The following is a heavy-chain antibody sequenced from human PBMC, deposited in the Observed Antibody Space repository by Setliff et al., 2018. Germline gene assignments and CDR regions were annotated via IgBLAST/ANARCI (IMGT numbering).Heavy chain of an antibody. J-gene: IGHJ4*02. CDR1: GFTFRSYW. CDR3: SRDLQGSGDYVVDY. Sequence: GGSLRLSCAASGFTFRSYWMSWVRQAPGKGLEWVANIKKDGSIKYYLDSVRGRFTISRDNVENSLTLQMNSLRVEDTAVYYCSRDLQGSGDYVVDYWGQGTLVTV. D-gene: IGHD4-17*01. CDR2: IKKDGSIK. V-gene: IGHV3-7*01.